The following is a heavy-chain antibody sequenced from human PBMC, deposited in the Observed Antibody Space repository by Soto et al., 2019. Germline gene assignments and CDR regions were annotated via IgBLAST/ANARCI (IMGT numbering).Heavy chain of an antibody. D-gene: IGHD3-3*01. CDR3: AARRGYDFWNGYYTGAFDI. CDR2: IYSGGST. CDR1: GFTVSSNY. V-gene: IGHV3-53*01. Sequence: PGGSLRLSCAASGFTVSSNYMSWVRQAPGKGLEWVSVIYSGGSTYYADSVKGRFTISRDNSKNTLYLQMNSLRAEDTAVYYCAARRGYDFWNGYYTGAFDIWGQGKTVTVSS. J-gene: IGHJ3*02.